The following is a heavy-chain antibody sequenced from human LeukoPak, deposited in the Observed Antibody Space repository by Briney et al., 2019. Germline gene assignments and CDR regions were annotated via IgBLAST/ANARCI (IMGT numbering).Heavy chain of an antibody. CDR1: GYTLTSYG. CDR3: ARDWPGYCSGGSCYGTRNFDY. D-gene: IGHD2-15*01. CDR2: ISAYNGNT. J-gene: IGHJ4*02. Sequence: ASVKVSCKASGYTLTSYGISWVRQAPGQGLEWMGWISAYNGNTNYAQKLQGRVTMTTDTSTSTAYMELRSLRSDDTAVYYCARDWPGYCSGGSCYGTRNFDYWGQGTLVTVSS. V-gene: IGHV1-18*01.